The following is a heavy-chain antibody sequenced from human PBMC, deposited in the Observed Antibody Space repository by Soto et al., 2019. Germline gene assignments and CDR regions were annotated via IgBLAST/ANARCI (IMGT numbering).Heavy chain of an antibody. Sequence: GASVKVSCKASGYTFTSYAMHWVRQAPGQRLEWMGWINAGNGNTKYSQKFQGRVTITRDTSASTAYMELSSLRSEDTAVYYCARDRKIAVLRYFDWPGGMDVWGQGTTRTVS. CDR3: ARDRKIAVLRYFDWPGGMDV. V-gene: IGHV1-3*01. J-gene: IGHJ6*02. CDR2: INAGNGNT. CDR1: GYTFTSYA. D-gene: IGHD3-9*01.